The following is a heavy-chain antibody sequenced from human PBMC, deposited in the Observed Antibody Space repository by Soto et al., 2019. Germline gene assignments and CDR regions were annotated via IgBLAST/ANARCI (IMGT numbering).Heavy chain of an antibody. J-gene: IGHJ4*02. CDR2: ISPNGQGI. Sequence: AGSVRVSCGVSGFTVPSNGPSWAPQAPGKGLEWVSAISPNGQGIWYADSVKGRFTISRDISRNTVFLQMDSLRAEETAVYYCAKDRQYPRDYFHYWGQGTLVTVSS. CDR1: GFTVPSNG. CDR3: AKDRQYPRDYFHY. D-gene: IGHD4-4*01. V-gene: IGHV3-23*01.